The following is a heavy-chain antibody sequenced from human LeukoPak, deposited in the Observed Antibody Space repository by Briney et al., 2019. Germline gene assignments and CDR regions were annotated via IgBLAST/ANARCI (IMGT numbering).Heavy chain of an antibody. CDR3: AKNGGSYYFDY. D-gene: IGHD1-26*01. V-gene: IGHV3-23*01. J-gene: IGHJ4*02. CDR1: GFTFSIYA. Sequence: GGSLRLSCAASGFTFSIYAMSWVRQAPGKGLEWVSTVSGSGHSTFYADSVKGRFTISRDNSKNTLYLQMNSLRAEDTAVYYCAKNGGSYYFDYWGQGTLVTVSS. CDR2: VSGSGHST.